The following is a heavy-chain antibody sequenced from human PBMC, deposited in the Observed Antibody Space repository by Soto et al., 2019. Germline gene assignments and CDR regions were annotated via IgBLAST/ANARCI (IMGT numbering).Heavy chain of an antibody. CDR1: GYTFTGYY. D-gene: IGHD6-13*01. V-gene: IGHV1-2*04. CDR3: ARGGSSSWYKYYYYGMDV. Sequence: ASVKVSCKASGYTFTGYYMHLVRQAPGQGLEWMGWINPNSGGTNYAQKFQGWVTMARDTSISTAYMELSRLRSDDTAVYYCARGGSSSWYKYYYYGMDVWGQGTTVTVSS. CDR2: INPNSGGT. J-gene: IGHJ6*02.